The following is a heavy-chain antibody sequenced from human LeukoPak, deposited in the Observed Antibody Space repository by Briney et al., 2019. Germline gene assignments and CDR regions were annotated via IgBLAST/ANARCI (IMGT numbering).Heavy chain of an antibody. V-gene: IGHV3-11*01. D-gene: IGHD4-17*01. CDR3: ARDIDYGDYLP. Sequence: GGSLRLSCAASGFTFSDYYVSWIRQAPGKGLEWVSYISSSGSTIYYADSVKGRFTISRDNAKNSLYLQMNRLRAEDTAVYYCARDIDYGDYLPWGQGTMVTVSS. CDR2: ISSSGSTI. CDR1: GFTFSDYY. J-gene: IGHJ3*01.